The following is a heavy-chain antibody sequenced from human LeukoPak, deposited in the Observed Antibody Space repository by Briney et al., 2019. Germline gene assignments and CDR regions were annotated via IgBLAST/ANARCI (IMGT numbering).Heavy chain of an antibody. J-gene: IGHJ5*01. D-gene: IGHD1-26*01. CDR2: IYHSGST. CDR3: ARESGSYTWFDS. CDR1: GDSISSSYW. V-gene: IGHV4-4*02. Sequence: PSGTLSLTCAVSGDSISSSYWWSWVRQPPGKGLEWIGEIYHSGSTNYNPSLKSRVNISVDKSKNQFSLKLSYVTAADTAVYYCARESGSYTWFDSWGQGTLVTVSS.